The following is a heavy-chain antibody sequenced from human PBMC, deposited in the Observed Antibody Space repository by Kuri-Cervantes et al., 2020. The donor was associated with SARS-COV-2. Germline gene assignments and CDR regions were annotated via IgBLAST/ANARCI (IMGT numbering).Heavy chain of an antibody. Sequence: LSLTCAASGFTFSSYEMNWVRQAPGKGLEWVSYISSSGSTIYYADSVKGRFTISRDNAKNSLYLQMNGLRAEDTAVYYCARAPIPLSPLDYWGQGTLVTVSS. CDR3: ARAPIPLSPLDY. V-gene: IGHV3-48*03. CDR2: ISSSGSTI. J-gene: IGHJ4*02. CDR1: GFTFSSYE.